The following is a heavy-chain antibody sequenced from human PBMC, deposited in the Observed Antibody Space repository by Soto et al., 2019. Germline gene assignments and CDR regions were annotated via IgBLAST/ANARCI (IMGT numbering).Heavy chain of an antibody. CDR3: AHRPSYCSGYSCYSGFDY. CDR1: GFSLSTSGVG. Sequence: QITLKESGPTLVKPTQTLTLTCTFSGFSLSTSGVGVGWIRQPPGKALEWLALIYWDDDKRYSPSLKSRLTXXKXXSKNQVVLTMPNMDPVDTATYYCAHRPSYCSGYSCYSGFDYWGQGTLVTVSS. CDR2: IYWDDDK. V-gene: IGHV2-5*02. J-gene: IGHJ4*02. D-gene: IGHD2-15*01.